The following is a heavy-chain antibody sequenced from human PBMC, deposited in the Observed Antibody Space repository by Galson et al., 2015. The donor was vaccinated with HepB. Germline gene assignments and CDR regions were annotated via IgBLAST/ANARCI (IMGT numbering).Heavy chain of an antibody. V-gene: IGHV3-30-3*01. CDR2: ISNDGSNN. D-gene: IGHD4-23*01. J-gene: IGHJ4*02. CDR3: AKDYGSNDIFDY. CDR1: GFIFSSYA. Sequence: SLRLSCAASGFIFSSYAMHWVRQAPGKGLAWVAVISNDGSNNNYGDSVKGRFTISRDNSKNTLYLQMNNVRAEDTAVYYCAKDYGSNDIFDYWGQGTLVTVSS.